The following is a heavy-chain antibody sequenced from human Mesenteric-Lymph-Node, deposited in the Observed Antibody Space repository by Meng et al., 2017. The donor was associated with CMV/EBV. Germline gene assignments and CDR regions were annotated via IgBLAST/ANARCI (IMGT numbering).Heavy chain of an antibody. CDR3: TQDGSSRDKLRTYYYYYGMDV. V-gene: IGHV3-15*01. Sequence: GESLKISCAASEFTFNDAWMSWVRQAPGKGLEWVGRIKSKTEGGTTDYAGPVKGRFTISRDDSKNTLYLQMNSLKTEDTAVYYCTQDGSSRDKLRTYYYYYGMDVWGQGTTVTVSS. D-gene: IGHD6-6*01. J-gene: IGHJ6*02. CDR2: IKSKTEGGTT. CDR1: EFTFNDAW.